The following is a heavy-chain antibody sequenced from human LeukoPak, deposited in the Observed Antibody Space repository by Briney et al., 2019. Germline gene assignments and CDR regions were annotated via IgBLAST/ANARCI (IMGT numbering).Heavy chain of an antibody. Sequence: KASETLSLTCTVSGGSISSYSWSWIRQPPGKGLEWLGYIYYSGSTNYNPSLKSRVTISVDTSKNQFSLKLSSVTAADTAVYYCARGGCSSTSCSPVWGKGITVTVSS. D-gene: IGHD2-2*01. V-gene: IGHV4-59*01. CDR1: GGSISSYS. CDR2: IYYSGST. CDR3: ARGGCSSTSCSPV. J-gene: IGHJ6*04.